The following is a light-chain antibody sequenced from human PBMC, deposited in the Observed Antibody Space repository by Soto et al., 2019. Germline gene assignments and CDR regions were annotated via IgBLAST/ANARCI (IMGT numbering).Light chain of an antibody. J-gene: IGKJ1*01. CDR3: QVYNAWPRT. CDR2: GAS. V-gene: IGKV3-15*01. Sequence: EMVLTQSPATLSVSPGEGATLSCRASQSITTNLAWYQQRRGQAPRLLIYGASTRAIRIPARFSGSGSGTEFSLTISRLESEDFAVYYCQVYNAWPRTFGPGTKVEI. CDR1: QSITTN.